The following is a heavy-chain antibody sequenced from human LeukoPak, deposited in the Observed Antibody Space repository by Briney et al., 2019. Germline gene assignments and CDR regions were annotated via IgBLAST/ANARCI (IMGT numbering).Heavy chain of an antibody. CDR3: AKDRTGRITGTFDP. CDR2: ICGSGGST. D-gene: IGHD1-7*01. J-gene: IGHJ5*02. Sequence: PGGSLRLSCAASGFTFSSYAMSWLRQAPGKGLEGVSAICGSGGSTYYADSVKGRFTISRDNSKNTLYLQMNSLRTEDTAVYYCAKDRTGRITGTFDPWGQGTLVTVSS. V-gene: IGHV3-23*01. CDR1: GFTFSSYA.